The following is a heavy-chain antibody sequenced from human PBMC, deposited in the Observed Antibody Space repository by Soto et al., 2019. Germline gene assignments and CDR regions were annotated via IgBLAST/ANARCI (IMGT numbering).Heavy chain of an antibody. D-gene: IGHD3-10*01. Sequence: PSETLSLTCTVSGVSISSGVSYWTWIRHHPGKGLEWIGNIHYSGRANYNPSLESRITISVDTSNNQFSLKLSSVTAADTAVYFCARGTYYYGSGSYPWFDPWGQGTLVTVSS. CDR1: GVSISSGVSY. V-gene: IGHV4-31*03. CDR3: ARGTYYYGSGSYPWFDP. CDR2: IHYSGRA. J-gene: IGHJ5*02.